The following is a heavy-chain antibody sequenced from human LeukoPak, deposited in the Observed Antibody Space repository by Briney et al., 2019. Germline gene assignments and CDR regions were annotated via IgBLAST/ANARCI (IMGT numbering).Heavy chain of an antibody. J-gene: IGHJ4*02. CDR1: GGSISNNY. CDR2: IYSSGST. V-gene: IGHV4-59*01. D-gene: IGHD3-22*01. Sequence: KTSETLSLTCTVSGGSISNNYWSWIRQPPGKGREWIGYIYSSGSTNYNPSLRSRVTMSVDRSKSQFSLKLSSVTAADTAVYYCARGFYDSGGYSSPFDYWGQGTLVTISS. CDR3: ARGFYDSGGYSSPFDY.